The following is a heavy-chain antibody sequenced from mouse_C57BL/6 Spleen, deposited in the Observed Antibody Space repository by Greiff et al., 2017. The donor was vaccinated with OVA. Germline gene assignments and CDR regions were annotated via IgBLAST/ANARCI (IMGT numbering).Heavy chain of an antibody. CDR1: GYTFTDYY. CDR3: ARDDYEGVGFAY. D-gene: IGHD2-4*01. CDR2: INPNNGGT. V-gene: IGHV1-26*01. J-gene: IGHJ3*01. Sequence: EVQLQQSGPELVKPGASVKISCKASGYTFTDYYMNWVKQSHGKSLEWIGDINPNNGGTSYNQKFKGKATLTVDKSSSTAYMELRSLTSEDSAVYYCARDDYEGVGFAYWGQGTLVTVSA.